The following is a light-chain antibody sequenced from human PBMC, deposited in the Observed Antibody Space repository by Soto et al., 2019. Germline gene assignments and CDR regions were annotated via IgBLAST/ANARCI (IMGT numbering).Light chain of an antibody. CDR3: QQYNNWPWT. CDR2: RAS. J-gene: IGKJ1*01. Sequence: EILLTQSPATLAVSPGEGATLSCRASQSVRDNLAWYQQKPGQAPRLLIYRASTRATGVPARFSGSGSGTEFTLTISSLQSEDFAVYYCQQYNNWPWTFGQGTKVEIK. CDR1: QSVRDN. V-gene: IGKV3-15*01.